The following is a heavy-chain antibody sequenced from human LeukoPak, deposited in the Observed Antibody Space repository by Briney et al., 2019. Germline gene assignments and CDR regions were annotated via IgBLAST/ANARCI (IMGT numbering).Heavy chain of an antibody. CDR3: ARDMWQWLPVNY. J-gene: IGHJ4*02. CDR1: GYTFTGYH. Sequence: ASVKVSCKASGYTFTGYHMHWVRQAPGQGLEWMGRINPNSGGTNYAQKFQGRVTMTRDTSISTAYMELSRLRSDDTAVYYCARDMWQWLPVNYWGQRTLVTVSS. V-gene: IGHV1-2*06. D-gene: IGHD5-12*01. CDR2: INPNSGGT.